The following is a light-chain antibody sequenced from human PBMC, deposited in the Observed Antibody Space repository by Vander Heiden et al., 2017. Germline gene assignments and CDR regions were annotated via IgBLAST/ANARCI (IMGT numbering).Light chain of an antibody. CDR2: RNN. CDR1: SPNIGRNY. V-gene: IGLV1-47*01. CDR3: AAWDDSLSGPGVV. J-gene: IGLJ2*01. Sequence: QSVLTQPPSASGTPGQRVTISCSASSPNIGRNYLYLYKRSPGTAPKLLFYRNNQRPSGVPDRFSGSKSGTSASLAIGGLRSEDEADYYCAAWDDSLSGPGVVFGGGTKLTVL.